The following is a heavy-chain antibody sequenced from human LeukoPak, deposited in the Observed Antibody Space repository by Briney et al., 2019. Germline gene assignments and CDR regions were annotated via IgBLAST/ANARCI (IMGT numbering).Heavy chain of an antibody. V-gene: IGHV4-4*07. D-gene: IGHD3-16*01. J-gene: IGHJ4*02. Sequence: SETLSLTCTVSSGSINYWGWVRQPAGRGLEWIGRIYTTGKTDYNPSLKSRLTMSVDTSKRQFSLNQTSVTAADTAIYFCARHGYTASHYFLDFWSQGTLVTVSS. CDR1: SGSINY. CDR2: IYTTGKT. CDR3: ARHGYTASHYFLDF.